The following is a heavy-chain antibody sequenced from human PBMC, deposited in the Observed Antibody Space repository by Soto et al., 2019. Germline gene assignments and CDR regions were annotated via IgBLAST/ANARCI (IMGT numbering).Heavy chain of an antibody. Sequence: QVQLVESGGGVVQPGRSLRLSCAASRFSFSTYAIHWVRQAPGKGLEWVAGITYDGGNEYYADSVKGRFTISRDNSKSTLYMKMNSLGPDDTAVYYCARDRSGSHEIDDSLDIGGRGTMVTVSS. CDR1: RFSFSTYA. CDR3: ARDRSGSHEIDDSLDI. J-gene: IGHJ3*02. CDR2: ITYDGGNE. D-gene: IGHD1-26*01. V-gene: IGHV3-30-3*01.